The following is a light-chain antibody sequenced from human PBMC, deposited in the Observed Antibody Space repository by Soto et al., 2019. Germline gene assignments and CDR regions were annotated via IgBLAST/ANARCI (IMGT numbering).Light chain of an antibody. J-gene: IGKJ2*03. CDR1: QSVSSSY. Sequence: EIVLTHSPGTLSLSPGERATLSCRASQSVSSSYLAWYQQKPGQAPRLLIYGASSRATGIPDRFSGSGSGTDFTLTISRLEPEDFAVYYCQQYGNSPPHSFGQGTKVDIK. CDR3: QQYGNSPPHS. V-gene: IGKV3-20*01. CDR2: GAS.